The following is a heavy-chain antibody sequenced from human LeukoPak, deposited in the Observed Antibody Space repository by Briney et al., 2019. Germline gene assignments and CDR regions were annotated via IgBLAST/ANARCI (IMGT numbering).Heavy chain of an antibody. CDR2: IYHSGST. CDR3: ARASRGWFDP. CDR1: GGSISSGGYY. V-gene: IGHV4-30-2*01. Sequence: SETLSLTCTVSGGSISSGGYYWSWIRQPPGKGLEWIGYIYHSGSTYYNPSLKSRVTISVDRSKNQFSLKLSSVTAADTAVYYCARASRGWFDPWGQGTLVTVSS. J-gene: IGHJ5*02. D-gene: IGHD3-10*01.